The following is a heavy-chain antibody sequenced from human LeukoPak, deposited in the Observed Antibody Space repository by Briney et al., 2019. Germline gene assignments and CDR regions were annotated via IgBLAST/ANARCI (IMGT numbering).Heavy chain of an antibody. CDR3: ARALNGDYDLNWFDP. V-gene: IGHV4-39*01. CDR2: IYYSGST. Sequence: SETLSLTCTVSGGSISSSSYYWGWIRQPPGKGLEWIGSIYYSGSTYYNPSLKSRVTISVDTSKNQFSLKLSSVTAADTAVYYCARALNGDYDLNWFDPWGQGTLVTVSS. CDR1: GGSISSSSYY. J-gene: IGHJ5*02. D-gene: IGHD4-17*01.